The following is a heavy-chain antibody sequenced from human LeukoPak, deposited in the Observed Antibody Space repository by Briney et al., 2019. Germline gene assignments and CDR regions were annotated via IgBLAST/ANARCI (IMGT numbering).Heavy chain of an antibody. Sequence: SETLSLTCTVSGGSISSYCWSWIRQPPGKGLEWIGYIYYSGSTNYNPSLKSRVTISVDTSKNQFSLKLSSVTAADTAVYYCARGVGGPYYYGMDVWGQGTTVTVSS. CDR3: ARGVGGPYYYGMDV. D-gene: IGHD5/OR15-5a*01. CDR2: IYYSGST. CDR1: GGSISSYC. J-gene: IGHJ6*02. V-gene: IGHV4-59*01.